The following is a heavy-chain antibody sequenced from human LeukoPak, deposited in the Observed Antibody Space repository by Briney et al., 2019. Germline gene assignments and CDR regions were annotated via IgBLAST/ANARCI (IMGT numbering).Heavy chain of an antibody. J-gene: IGHJ4*02. CDR1: GFTFSSYS. D-gene: IGHD3-22*01. Sequence: GGSLRLSCAASGFTFSSYSMNWVRQAPGKGLEWVSSISSSSSYIYYADSVKGRFTISRDNAKNSLYLQMNSLRAEDTAVYYCARGHHYYDSSAYYYWGQGTLVTVSS. CDR3: ARGHHYYDSSAYYY. V-gene: IGHV3-21*01. CDR2: ISSSSSYI.